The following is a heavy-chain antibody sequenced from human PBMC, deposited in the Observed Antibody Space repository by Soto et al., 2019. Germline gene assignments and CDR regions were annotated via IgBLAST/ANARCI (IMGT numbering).Heavy chain of an antibody. Sequence: GEFLKISCAASGFTFSSYSMNWVRQAPGKGLEWVSYISSSSSTIYYADSVKGRFTISRDNAKNSLYLQMNSLRDEDTAVYYCARDNFDAEYYGSGRFYYYGMDVWGQGTTVTVSS. CDR2: ISSSSSTI. V-gene: IGHV3-48*02. D-gene: IGHD3-10*01. CDR3: ARDNFDAEYYGSGRFYYYGMDV. CDR1: GFTFSSYS. J-gene: IGHJ6*02.